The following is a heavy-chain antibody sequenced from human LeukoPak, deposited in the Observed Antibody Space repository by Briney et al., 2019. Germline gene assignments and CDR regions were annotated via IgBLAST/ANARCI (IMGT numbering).Heavy chain of an antibody. J-gene: IGHJ4*02. V-gene: IGHV3-53*01. CDR3: VRGDYGDYTLFDY. CDR1: GFTFSNYG. Sequence: GGSLRLSRAASGFTFSNYGMSWVRQAPGKGLEWVSVIYSGGSTYYADSVKGRFTISRDNSKNTLYLQMNSLRAEDTAVYYCVRGDYGDYTLFDYWGQGTLVTVSS. CDR2: IYSGGST. D-gene: IGHD4-17*01.